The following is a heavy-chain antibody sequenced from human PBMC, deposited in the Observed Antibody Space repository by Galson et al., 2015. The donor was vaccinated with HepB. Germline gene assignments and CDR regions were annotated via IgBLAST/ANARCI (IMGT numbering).Heavy chain of an antibody. V-gene: IGHV1-18*01. CDR3: ARVSEVGSVYYRGFDY. Sequence: SVKVSCKASGYTFTNHAITWVRQAPGQGLEWMGWISVYNGNTRSISYAQRVQGRVSMTADTSTSTAYMELRSLTSDDTAIYYCARVSEVGSVYYRGFDYWGQGTLVTVSS. CDR2: ISVYNGNTRSI. D-gene: IGHD3-3*01. J-gene: IGHJ4*02. CDR1: GYTFTNHA.